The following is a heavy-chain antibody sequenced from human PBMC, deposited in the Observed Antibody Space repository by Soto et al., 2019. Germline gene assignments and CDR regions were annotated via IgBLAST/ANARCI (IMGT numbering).Heavy chain of an antibody. CDR3: ARERRDKQLLDSEGDYFDY. V-gene: IGHV4-59*01. J-gene: IGHJ4*02. D-gene: IGHD6-13*01. CDR1: GASISSYY. CDR2: MYHTGST. Sequence: SETLSLTCTVSGASISSYYWNWIRQPPGKGLEWIGHMYHTGSTNHNPSLKGRVTMSVDTSKNQFSLRLTSVTAADTAVYYCARERRDKQLLDSEGDYFDYWGQGILVTVSS.